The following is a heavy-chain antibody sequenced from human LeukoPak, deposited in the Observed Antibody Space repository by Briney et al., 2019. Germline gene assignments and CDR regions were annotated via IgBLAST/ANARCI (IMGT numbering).Heavy chain of an antibody. CDR1: GGTISSSSYY. Sequence: SETLSLTCTVSGGTISSSSYYWGWIRQPPGKGLEWIGSIYYSGSTYYNPSLKSRVTISVDTSKNQFSLKLSSVTAADTAVYYCARDRPHYYDSSGYYRRAFDIWGQGTMVTVSS. D-gene: IGHD3-22*01. CDR2: IYYSGST. CDR3: ARDRPHYYDSSGYYRRAFDI. J-gene: IGHJ3*02. V-gene: IGHV4-39*07.